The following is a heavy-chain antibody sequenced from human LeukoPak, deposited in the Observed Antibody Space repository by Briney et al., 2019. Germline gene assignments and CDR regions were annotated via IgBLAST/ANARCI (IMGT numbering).Heavy chain of an antibody. D-gene: IGHD3-10*01. CDR3: ARNSGSYHIDWFDP. J-gene: IGHJ5*02. Sequence: ASVKFSCKASGYTFTSYGISWVRQAPGQGLEWMGWISAYNGNTNYAQKLQGRVTMTTDTSTSTAYMELRSLRSDATAVYYCARNSGSYHIDWFDPWGQGTLVTVSS. CDR2: ISAYNGNT. CDR1: GYTFTSYG. V-gene: IGHV1-18*01.